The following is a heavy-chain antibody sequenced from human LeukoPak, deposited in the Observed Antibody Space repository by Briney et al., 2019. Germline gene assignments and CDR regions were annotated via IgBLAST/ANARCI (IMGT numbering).Heavy chain of an antibody. CDR3: ARNENSGWGYFDY. CDR2: ISGSGGSS. D-gene: IGHD5-12*01. CDR1: GFPFSSYA. J-gene: IGHJ4*02. V-gene: IGHV3-23*01. Sequence: GGSLRLSCTASGFPFSSYAMSWVRQAPGKGPEWVSGISGSGGSSYYTDSVKGRFTISRDNSKDTLYLQMNSLRAEDTAVYYCARNENSGWGYFDYWGQGTLVTVSS.